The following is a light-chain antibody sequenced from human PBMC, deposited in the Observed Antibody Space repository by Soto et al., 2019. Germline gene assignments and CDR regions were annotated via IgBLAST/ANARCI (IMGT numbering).Light chain of an antibody. Sequence: DIQMTQSPSTLSASVGDRVTITCRASQSISSWLAWYQQKPGKAPKLLIYKASSLESGVPSRFSGSGSGTEFTLTISSLQPEDVATYYCQQYNSYPWTFGQGTKVEIQ. V-gene: IGKV1-5*03. CDR1: QSISSW. CDR2: KAS. J-gene: IGKJ1*01. CDR3: QQYNSYPWT.